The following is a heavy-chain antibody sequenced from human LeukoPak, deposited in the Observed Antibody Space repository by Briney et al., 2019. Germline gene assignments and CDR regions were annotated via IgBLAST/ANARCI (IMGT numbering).Heavy chain of an antibody. CDR3: ARGITMVRGAPLNYYYYYYMDV. D-gene: IGHD3-10*01. J-gene: IGHJ6*03. Sequence: SETLSLTCAVYGGSFCGYYWSWIRQPPGKGLEWIGEINHSGSTNYNPSLKSRVTISVDTSKNQFSLKLSSVTAADTAVYYCARGITMVRGAPLNYYYYYYMDVWGKGTTVTVSS. CDR1: GGSFCGYY. V-gene: IGHV4-34*01. CDR2: INHSGST.